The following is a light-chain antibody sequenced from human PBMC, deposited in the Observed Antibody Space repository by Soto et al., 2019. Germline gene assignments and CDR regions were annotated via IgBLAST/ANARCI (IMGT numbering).Light chain of an antibody. V-gene: IGLV2-14*01. CDR1: SSDVGGYNY. CDR2: EVS. Sequence: QSALTQPASVSGSPGQSITISCTGTSSDVGGYNYVSWYQQHPGKAPKLMIYEVSNRPSGVSNRFSGSKSGNTSSLTICGLQAEDEVDYFCSSYTSSSPVVFGGGTKLTVL. CDR3: SSYTSSSPVV. J-gene: IGLJ2*01.